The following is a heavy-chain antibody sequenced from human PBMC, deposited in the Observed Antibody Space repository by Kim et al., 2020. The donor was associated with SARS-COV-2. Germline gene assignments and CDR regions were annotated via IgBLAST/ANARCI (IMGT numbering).Heavy chain of an antibody. D-gene: IGHD3-22*01. V-gene: IGHV3-23*01. CDR3: AKERRDDSSGSFHI. Sequence: ADSVKGRVIISRDNSKNTLYLQMNSLRAEDTALYYCAKERRDDSSGSFHIWGQGTMVTVSS. J-gene: IGHJ3*02.